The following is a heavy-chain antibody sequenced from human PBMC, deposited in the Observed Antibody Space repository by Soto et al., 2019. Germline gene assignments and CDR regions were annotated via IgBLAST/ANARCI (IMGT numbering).Heavy chain of an antibody. D-gene: IGHD3-9*01. J-gene: IGHJ4*02. V-gene: IGHV1-69*01. Sequence: QVQLVQSGAEVKKPGSSVKVSCKASGGTFSRYAISWVRQAPGQGLEWMGGIIPIFGTANYAQKFQGRVTITADESTSTAYMYLSSLRFEDTAVYYCARAIVGPHTTGWLDHWGQGTLFTVYS. CDR3: ARAIVGPHTTGWLDH. CDR2: IIPIFGTA. CDR1: GGTFSRYA.